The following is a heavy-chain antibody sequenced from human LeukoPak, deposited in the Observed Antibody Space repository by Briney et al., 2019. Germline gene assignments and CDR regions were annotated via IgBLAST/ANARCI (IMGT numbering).Heavy chain of an antibody. CDR1: GFTFSTYS. J-gene: IGHJ3*02. Sequence: PGGSLRLSCAASGFTFSTYSMNWVRQAPGKGLEWVSSISSSSSYVYYTDSVKGRFTISRDNAKNSLYLQMYSLRAEDTAVYYCAREDFSRGAFDTWGQGTMVTVSS. V-gene: IGHV3-21*01. CDR3: AREDFSRGAFDT. CDR2: ISSSSSYV. D-gene: IGHD2-2*01.